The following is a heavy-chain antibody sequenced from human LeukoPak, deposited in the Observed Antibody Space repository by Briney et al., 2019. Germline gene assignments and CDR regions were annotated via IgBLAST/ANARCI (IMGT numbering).Heavy chain of an antibody. V-gene: IGHV1-8*03. D-gene: IGHD2-8*01. CDR3: ASGRSPSGVATSYYMDV. CDR1: GYTFNSYD. Sequence: GASVKVSCKASGYTFNSYDINWVRQATGQGLEWMGWMNPNSGNTGYPQKFQGRVTITRNTSMPTAYMELSSLRSEDTAVYYCASGRSPSGVATSYYMDVWGKGNTVTVSS. CDR2: MNPNSGNT. J-gene: IGHJ6*03.